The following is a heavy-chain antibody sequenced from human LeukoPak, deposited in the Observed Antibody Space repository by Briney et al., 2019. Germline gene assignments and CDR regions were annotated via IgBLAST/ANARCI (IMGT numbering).Heavy chain of an antibody. V-gene: IGHV4-39*01. CDR1: GVSISSTGHY. Sequence: PSETLSLTCTVSGVSISSTGHYWGWIRQSPGKGLEWIGAIYHSGSTYYNPSLKSLVTISVDTSKTQFSLKLSSVTAADMAVYYCTRHQWWLAPRNFDYWGQGTLVTVSS. J-gene: IGHJ4*02. CDR2: IYHSGST. D-gene: IGHD2-8*01. CDR3: TRHQWWLAPRNFDY.